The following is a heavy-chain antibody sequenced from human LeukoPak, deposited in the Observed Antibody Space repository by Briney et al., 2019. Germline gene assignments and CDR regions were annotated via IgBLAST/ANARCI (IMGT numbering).Heavy chain of an antibody. CDR2: INPSGGST. D-gene: IGHD6-19*01. V-gene: IGHV1-46*01. Sequence: ASVKVSCKASGYTFTSYYMHWVRQAPGQGLEWMGIINPSGGSTSYAQKFQRRVTMTRDTSTSTVYMELSSLRSEVTAVYCCARDGPRIAVPCEDFDYWGQGTLVTVSS. CDR1: GYTFTSYY. CDR3: ARDGPRIAVPCEDFDY. J-gene: IGHJ4*02.